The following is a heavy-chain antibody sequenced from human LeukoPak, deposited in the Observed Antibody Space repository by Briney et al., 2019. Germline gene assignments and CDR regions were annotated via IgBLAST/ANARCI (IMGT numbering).Heavy chain of an antibody. CDR2: ILHDGHNQ. V-gene: IGHV3-30*04. J-gene: IGHJ3*02. D-gene: IGHD1-26*01. CDR1: GFTFSTYS. Sequence: GGSLRLSCAASGFTFSTYSMHWVRQAPGKGLEWVALILHDGHNQYYTESVKGRFTISRDNSKNTLYLQMNSLRAEDTAVYYCAKDHLWEQPPLDAFDIWGQGTMVTVSS. CDR3: AKDHLWEQPPLDAFDI.